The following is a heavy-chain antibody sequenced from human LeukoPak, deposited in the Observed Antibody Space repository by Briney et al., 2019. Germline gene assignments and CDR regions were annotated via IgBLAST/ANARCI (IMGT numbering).Heavy chain of an antibody. V-gene: IGHV3-21*01. CDR2: ISSSSSDI. CDR1: GFAFSSYN. CDR3: ATGYTSGTRIDY. J-gene: IGHJ4*02. D-gene: IGHD6-19*01. Sequence: GGSLRLSCAASGFAFSSYNMNWVRQAPGKGLEWVSAISSSSSDIYYTDSVKGRFTISRDNANNFLYLQVSSLRVEDTAVYYCATGYTSGTRIDYWGQGTLVSVSS.